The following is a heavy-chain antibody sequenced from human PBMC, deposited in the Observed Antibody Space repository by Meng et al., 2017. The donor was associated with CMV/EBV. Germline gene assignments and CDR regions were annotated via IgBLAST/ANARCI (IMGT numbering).Heavy chain of an antibody. D-gene: IGHD3/OR15-3a*01. V-gene: IGHV3-11*05. Sequence: VARVGWGRGLVMLGGALGLSCSASGLTFSDYYLSWIRQAPGKGLEWVSYISSSSSYTNYADSVKGRFTISRDNAKNSLYLQMNSLRAEDTAVYYCARDRTGYPFDYWGQGTLVTVSS. CDR2: ISSSSSYT. CDR1: GLTFSDYY. CDR3: ARDRTGYPFDY. J-gene: IGHJ4*02.